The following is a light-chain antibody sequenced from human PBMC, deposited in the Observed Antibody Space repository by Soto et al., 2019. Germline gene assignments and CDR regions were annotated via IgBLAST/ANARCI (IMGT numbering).Light chain of an antibody. Sequence: QSVLTQPASVSGSPGQSITISCTGTSNDVGSYDVVSWYQQHPGKAPKLIIYEGSKRPSGVSNRFSGSKSGNTASLTVSGLQAEDEADYHCCSYAGSTTFWVFGGGTKLTVL. CDR2: EGS. CDR3: CSYAGSTTFWV. V-gene: IGLV2-23*01. J-gene: IGLJ3*02. CDR1: SNDVGSYDV.